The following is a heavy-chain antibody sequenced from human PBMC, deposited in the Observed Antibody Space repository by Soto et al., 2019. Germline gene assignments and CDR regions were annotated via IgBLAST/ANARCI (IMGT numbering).Heavy chain of an antibody. Sequence: QVQLQESGPGLVKPSGTLSLTCAVSGDSITSTNWWSWVRQPPGKGLEWIGEIYHSGSTNYNPSLQSRVTISVDKSKNQFSQRLRSVTAADTAVYYCARRGMAGGIYRYLPFDYWGQGILVTVSS. J-gene: IGHJ4*02. V-gene: IGHV4-4*02. CDR1: GDSITSTNW. CDR3: ARRGMAGGIYRYLPFDY. CDR2: IYHSGST. D-gene: IGHD3-16*02.